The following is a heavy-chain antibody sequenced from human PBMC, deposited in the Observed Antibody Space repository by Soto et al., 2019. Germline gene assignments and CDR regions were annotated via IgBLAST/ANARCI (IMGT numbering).Heavy chain of an antibody. V-gene: IGHV4-31*03. J-gene: IGHJ4*02. CDR3: GSFSDRITPATIVD. CDR2: IYHSGST. CDR1: GASISSVGYY. D-gene: IGHD2-2*02. Sequence: QVQLQESGPGLVQPSQTLSLTCSVSGASISSVGYYWTWIRQHPGEGLEWIGYIYHSGSTYYNPSLRSRLNISVDTSENQFALRLSSVTAADTAVYYCGSFSDRITPATIVDWGQGTLVTVSS.